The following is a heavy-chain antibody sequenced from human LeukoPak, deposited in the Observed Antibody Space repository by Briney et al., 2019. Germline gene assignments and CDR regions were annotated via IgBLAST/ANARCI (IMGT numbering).Heavy chain of an antibody. D-gene: IGHD2-2*01. CDR3: ARGDCSSTSCHPVY. V-gene: IGHV1-69*04. CDR1: GGTFSSYA. CDR2: IIPILGIA. J-gene: IGHJ4*02. Sequence: ASVKVSCKASGGTFSSYAISWVRQAPGQGLEWMGRIIPILGIANYALKFQGRVTITADKSTSTAYMELSSLRSEDTAVYYCARGDCSSTSCHPVYWGQGTLVTVSS.